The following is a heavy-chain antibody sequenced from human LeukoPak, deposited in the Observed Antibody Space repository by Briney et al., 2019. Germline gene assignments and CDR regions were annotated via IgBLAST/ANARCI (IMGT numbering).Heavy chain of an antibody. J-gene: IGHJ4*02. CDR2: ISWNSGSI. CDR1: GFTFDDYA. D-gene: IGHD2-2*01. V-gene: IGHV3-9*01. CDR3: AKGIGPAAMRYFDY. Sequence: GGSLRLSCAASGFTFDDYAMHWVRQAPGKGLEWVSGISWNSGSIGYADSVKGRFTISRDNAKNSLYLQMNSLRAEDTALYYCAKGIGPAAMRYFDYWGQGTLVTVSS.